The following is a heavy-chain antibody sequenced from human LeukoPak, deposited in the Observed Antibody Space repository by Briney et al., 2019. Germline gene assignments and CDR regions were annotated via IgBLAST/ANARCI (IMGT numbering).Heavy chain of an antibody. Sequence: GGSLRLSCAASRSTFSRYWMHWVRQAPGKGLVWVSRINSDGISTSYADSVKGRFTISRDNAKNTLYLQMNSLRAEDTAVYYRARDGNYYDSSGPADYWGQGTLVTVSS. CDR2: INSDGIST. D-gene: IGHD3-22*01. V-gene: IGHV3-74*01. CDR3: ARDGNYYDSSGPADY. J-gene: IGHJ4*02. CDR1: RSTFSRYW.